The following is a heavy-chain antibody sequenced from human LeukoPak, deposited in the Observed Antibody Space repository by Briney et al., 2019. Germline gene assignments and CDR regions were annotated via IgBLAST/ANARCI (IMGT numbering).Heavy chain of an antibody. CDR1: GFTFSSHA. D-gene: IGHD5-12*01. V-gene: IGHV3-30-3*01. Sequence: GGSLRLSCAASGFTFSSHAMHWVRRAPGKGLEWVAVISYDGSNKYYADSVKGRFTISRDNSKNTLYLQMNSLRAEDTAVYYCARDNSGYEPQYGGGAFDIWGQGTMVTVSS. J-gene: IGHJ3*02. CDR2: ISYDGSNK. CDR3: ARDNSGYEPQYGGGAFDI.